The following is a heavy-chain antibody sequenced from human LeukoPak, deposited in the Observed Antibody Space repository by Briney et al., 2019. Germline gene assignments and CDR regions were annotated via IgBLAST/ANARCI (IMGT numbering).Heavy chain of an antibody. CDR3: ARQRHHLDY. CDR1: GGSISSYY. Sequence: SETLSLTCTVSGGSISSYYWSWIRQPPGKGLEWIGYIYYSGSTNYNPSLKSRVTISVDTSKNQFSLKLSSVTAADTAVYYCARQRHHLDYWGRGTLVTVSS. J-gene: IGHJ4*02. CDR2: IYYSGST. V-gene: IGHV4-59*01.